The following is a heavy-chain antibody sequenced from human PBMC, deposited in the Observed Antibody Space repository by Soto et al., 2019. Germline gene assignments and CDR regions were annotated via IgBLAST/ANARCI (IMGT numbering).Heavy chain of an antibody. V-gene: IGHV3-30-3*01. CDR1: GFTFSSYA. CDR3: AREWDALDV. J-gene: IGHJ6*02. CDR2: VSFDGNNK. Sequence: QVQLVESGGGVVQPGRSLRLSCAVSGFTFSSYAMHWVRQAPGKGLEWVAAVSFDGNNKYYADSVKGRFTISRDNSKNTLYLQMDSLRTEDTAVYCCAREWDALDVWGQGTTVTVSS. D-gene: IGHD1-26*01.